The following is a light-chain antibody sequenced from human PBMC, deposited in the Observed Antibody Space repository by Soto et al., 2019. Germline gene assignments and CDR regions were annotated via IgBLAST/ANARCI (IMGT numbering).Light chain of an antibody. J-gene: IGKJ4*01. Sequence: DIQMTQSPSSLSASIGDRITITCQASPYIGNSLNWYQQKSGNAPNLLIYDVSRLGAGVPSRFNGSGSRTHFRLPISGLQREDIATYYFQQFGIVPLTFGGGTKVEIK. CDR3: QQFGIVPLT. CDR1: PYIGNS. V-gene: IGKV1-33*01. CDR2: DVS.